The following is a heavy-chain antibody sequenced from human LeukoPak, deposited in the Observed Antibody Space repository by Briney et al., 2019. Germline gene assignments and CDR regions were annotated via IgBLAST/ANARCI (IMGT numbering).Heavy chain of an antibody. CDR1: GFTFSSYA. CDR3: AKELQQLVREGFDY. CDR2: ISGSGGST. V-gene: IGHV3-23*01. D-gene: IGHD6-13*01. J-gene: IGHJ4*02. Sequence: GGSLRLSCAASGFTFSSYAMSWVRQAPGKGLEWVSVISGSGGSTYYADSVKGRFTFSRDNSKNTLYLQMNSLRAEDTAVYYCAKELQQLVREGFDYWGQGTLVTVSS.